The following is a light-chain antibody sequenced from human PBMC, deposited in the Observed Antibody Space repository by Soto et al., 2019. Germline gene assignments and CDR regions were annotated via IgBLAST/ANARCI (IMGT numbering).Light chain of an antibody. V-gene: IGKV1-33*01. CDR2: DVS. CDR1: QGIRNY. Sequence: DIQMTQSPSYLSASVGDSITITCQASQGIRNYLNWYQQKPGQAPKXLIYDVSHLETGVPSRFSGSGSGLYFTLTISSLQPEDCATYDCQQYSSLPLTVGGGTKVDI. CDR3: QQYSSLPLT. J-gene: IGKJ4*01.